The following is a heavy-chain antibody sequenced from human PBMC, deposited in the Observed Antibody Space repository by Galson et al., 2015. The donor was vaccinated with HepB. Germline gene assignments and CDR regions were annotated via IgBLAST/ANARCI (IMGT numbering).Heavy chain of an antibody. CDR3: ARGAVAGRGHWFDP. V-gene: IGHV1-2*02. CDR1: GYTFTGYY. CDR2: INPNSGGT. Sequence: SVKVSCKASGYTFTGYYMHWVRQAPGQGLEWMGWINPNSGGTNYAQKFQGRVTMTRDTSISTAYMELSRLRSDDTAVYYCARGAVAGRGHWFDPSGQGTLVTVSS. D-gene: IGHD6-19*01. J-gene: IGHJ5*02.